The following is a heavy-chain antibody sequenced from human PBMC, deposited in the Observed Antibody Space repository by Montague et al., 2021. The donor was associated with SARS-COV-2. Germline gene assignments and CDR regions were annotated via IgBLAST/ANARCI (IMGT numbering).Heavy chain of an antibody. Sequence: SETLSLTCAVYGRSFSGYYWSWISQPPGKGLEWIGEINHSGSTNYNPSLKSRVTISVDTSKNQFSLKLSSVTAADTAVYYCARGRRILLWFGELLSGGDYYGMDVWGQGTTVTVSS. CDR3: ARGRRILLWFGELLSGGDYYGMDV. D-gene: IGHD3-10*01. CDR2: INHSGST. V-gene: IGHV4-34*01. J-gene: IGHJ6*02. CDR1: GRSFSGYY.